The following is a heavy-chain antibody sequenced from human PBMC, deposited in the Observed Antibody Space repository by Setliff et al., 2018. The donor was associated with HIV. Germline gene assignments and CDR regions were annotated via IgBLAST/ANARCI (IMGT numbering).Heavy chain of an antibody. D-gene: IGHD4-17*01. J-gene: IGHJ6*03. CDR2: ISSSSSYT. Sequence: GSLRLSCAASGFTFSSYSMNWVRQAPGKGLEWVSYISSSSSYTHYADSVKGRFTISRDSSKNTLYLQMSSLRAEDTAVYYCVKARVDGDYYYYYYMDVWGKGTTVTVSS. V-gene: IGHV3-21*01. CDR3: VKARVDGDYYYYYYMDV. CDR1: GFTFSSYS.